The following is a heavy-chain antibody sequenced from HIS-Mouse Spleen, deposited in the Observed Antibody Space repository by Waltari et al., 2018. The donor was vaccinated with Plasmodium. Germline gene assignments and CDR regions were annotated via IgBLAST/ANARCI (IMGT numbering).Heavy chain of an antibody. V-gene: IGHV3-7*01. J-gene: IGHJ2*01. Sequence: EVQLVESGGGLVQPGGSLVLPCAASGLHFGSYWMSWVRQAPGKGLEWVANIKQDGSEKYYVDSVKGRFTISRDNAKNSLYLQMNSLRAEDTAVYYCASSWYWYFDLWGRGTLVTVSS. CDR3: ASSWYWYFDL. CDR1: GLHFGSYW. D-gene: IGHD6-13*01. CDR2: IKQDGSEK.